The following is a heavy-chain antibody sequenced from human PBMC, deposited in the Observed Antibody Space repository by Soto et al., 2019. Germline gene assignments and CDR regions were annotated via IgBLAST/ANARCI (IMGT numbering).Heavy chain of an antibody. D-gene: IGHD2-8*02. CDR1: KFTFSTYA. CDR3: AKDMVHCTGTRCERYFDK. Sequence: XGSLRLSCASSKFTFSTYAMTWVRHSPGKWLEWVSDISGSGDNTYYADSVKGRFTISRDNSKSTLYLQMNSLRAEDTAVYYCAKDMVHCTGTRCERYFDKWGRGTLVIVS. CDR2: ISGSGDNT. V-gene: IGHV3-23*01. J-gene: IGHJ4*02.